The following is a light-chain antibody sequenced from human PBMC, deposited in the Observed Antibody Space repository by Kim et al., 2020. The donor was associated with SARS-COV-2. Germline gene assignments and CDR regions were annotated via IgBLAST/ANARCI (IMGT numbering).Light chain of an antibody. CDR3: QQYNNWPWT. J-gene: IGKJ1*01. V-gene: IGKV3-15*01. Sequence: VSPWERATLSCRANENIGTYLAWYQQKPGQAPKFLISRASTRATGVPARFTGSGSGTEFTLTISSLQSEDFAVYHCQQYNNWPWTFGQGTKVDIK. CDR1: ENIGTY. CDR2: RAS.